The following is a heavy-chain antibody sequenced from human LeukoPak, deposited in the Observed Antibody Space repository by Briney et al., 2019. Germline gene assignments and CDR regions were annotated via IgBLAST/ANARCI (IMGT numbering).Heavy chain of an antibody. J-gene: IGHJ4*02. CDR3: ARVSQGVVWFGELGYFDY. D-gene: IGHD3-10*01. CDR2: IYTSGST. CDR1: GGSISSYY. V-gene: IGHV4-4*07. Sequence: PSETLSLTCTVSGGSISSYYGSWIRQPAGKGLEWIGRIYTSGSTNYNPSLKSRVTMSVDTSKNQFSLKLSSVTAADTAVYYCARVSQGVVWFGELGYFDYWGQGTLVTVSS.